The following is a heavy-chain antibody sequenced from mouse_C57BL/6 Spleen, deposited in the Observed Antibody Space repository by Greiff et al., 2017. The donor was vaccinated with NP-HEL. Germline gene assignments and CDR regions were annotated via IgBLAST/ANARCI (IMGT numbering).Heavy chain of an antibody. CDR3: ARMYYGSSGRYFDY. CDR2: IDPSDSYT. J-gene: IGHJ2*01. V-gene: IGHV1-69*01. CDR1: GYTFTSYW. Sequence: QVQLQQPGAELVMPGASVKLSCKASGYTFTSYWMHWVKQRPGQGLEWIGEIDPSDSYTNYNQKFKGKSTLTVDKSSSTAYMQLSSRTSEDSAVYYCARMYYGSSGRYFDYWGQGTTLTVSS. D-gene: IGHD1-1*01.